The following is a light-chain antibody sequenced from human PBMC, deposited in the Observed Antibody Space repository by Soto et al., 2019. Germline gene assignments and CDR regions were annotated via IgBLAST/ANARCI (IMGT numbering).Light chain of an antibody. V-gene: IGLV1-36*01. CDR1: SSNIGNNA. J-gene: IGLJ2*01. Sequence: QSVLTQPPSVSAAPRQRVTISCSGSSSNIGNNAVNWYQQLPGKAPKLLIYYDDLLPPGVSDRFSGSKSGTSASLAISGLQSEDEADYYCAAWDDSLKGVVFGGGTKLTVL. CDR2: YDD. CDR3: AAWDDSLKGVV.